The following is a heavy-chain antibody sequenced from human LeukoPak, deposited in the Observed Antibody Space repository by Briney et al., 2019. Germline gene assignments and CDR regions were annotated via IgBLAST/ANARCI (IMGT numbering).Heavy chain of an antibody. CDR1: GFTFSSYS. CDR2: ISSSSSYI. D-gene: IGHD2-15*01. CDR3: ARGHCSGGSCYSVDY. Sequence: PGGSLRLSCAASGFTFSSYSMNWVRQAPGKGLEWVSSISSSSSYIYYADSVKGRFTISRDNAKNSLYLQMNSLRAEDTALYYCARGHCSGGSCYSVDYWGQGTLVTVSS. J-gene: IGHJ4*02. V-gene: IGHV3-21*01.